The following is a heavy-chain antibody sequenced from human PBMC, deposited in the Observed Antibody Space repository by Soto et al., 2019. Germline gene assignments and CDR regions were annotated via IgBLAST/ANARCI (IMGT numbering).Heavy chain of an antibody. J-gene: IGHJ4*02. D-gene: IGHD3-22*01. V-gene: IGHV1-69*13. CDR2: IIPIFGTA. CDR3: AREPLSNYYDSSGYYDY. Sequence: GASVKVSCKASGGTFSSYAISWVRQAPGQGLEWMGGIIPIFGTANYAQKFQGRVTITADESTSTAYMELSSLRSEDTAVYYCAREPLSNYYDSSGYYDYWGQGTLVTVSS. CDR1: GGTFSSYA.